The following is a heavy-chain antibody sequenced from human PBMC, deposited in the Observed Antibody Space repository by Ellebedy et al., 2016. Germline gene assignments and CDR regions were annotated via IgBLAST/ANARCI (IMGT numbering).Heavy chain of an antibody. J-gene: IGHJ4*02. D-gene: IGHD6-19*01. CDR3: AKDNGFRPTPYSSGWYYFDY. V-gene: IGHV3-20*04. CDR1: GFTFDDYG. CDR2: INWNGGST. Sequence: GESLKISCAASGFTFDDYGMSWVRQAPGKGLEWVSGINWNGGSTGYADSVKGRFTISRDNAKNSLYLQMNSLRAEDTALYYCAKDNGFRPTPYSSGWYYFDYWGQGTLVTVSS.